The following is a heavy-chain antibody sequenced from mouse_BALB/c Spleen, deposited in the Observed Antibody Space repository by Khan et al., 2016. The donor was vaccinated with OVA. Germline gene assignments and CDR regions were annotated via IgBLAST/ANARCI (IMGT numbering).Heavy chain of an antibody. CDR3: ARQPYYHYNIMDY. V-gene: IGHV2-6-1*01. CDR2: IWSDGST. CDR1: GFSLTNYG. D-gene: IGHD2-10*01. Sequence: QVQLKESGPGLVAPSQSLSITCTISGFSLTNYGVHWVRQPPGKGLEWLVVIWSDGSTTYYSALKSRLTISKDNSQSPVFLKMNSLQTDDTAMYFCARQPYYHYNIMDYWGQGTSVTVSS. J-gene: IGHJ4*01.